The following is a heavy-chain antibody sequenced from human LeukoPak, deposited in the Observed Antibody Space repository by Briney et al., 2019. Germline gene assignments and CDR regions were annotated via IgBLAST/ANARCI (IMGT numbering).Heavy chain of an antibody. Sequence: GGSLRLSCAASGVTFDDYAMHWVRQAPGKGLEWVSGISWNSGSIGYADSVKGRFTISRDNAKNSLYLQMNSLRAEDTALYYCAKDIRGSGWYGPDYWGQGTLVTVSS. V-gene: IGHV3-9*01. D-gene: IGHD6-19*01. CDR3: AKDIRGSGWYGPDY. J-gene: IGHJ4*02. CDR2: ISWNSGSI. CDR1: GVTFDDYA.